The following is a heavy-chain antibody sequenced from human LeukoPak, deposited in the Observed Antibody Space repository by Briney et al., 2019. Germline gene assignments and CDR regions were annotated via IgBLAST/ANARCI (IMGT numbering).Heavy chain of an antibody. D-gene: IGHD2-15*01. J-gene: IGHJ4*02. CDR3: ARAGEYCSGGSCYDFDFDY. CDR2: IYHSGST. V-gene: IGHV4-30-2*01. Sequence: SETLSLTCTVSGGSISSGGYYWSWIRQPPGKGLEWIGYIYHSGSTYYNPSLKSRVTISVDRSKNQFSLKLSSVAAADTAVYYCARAGEYCSGGSCYDFDFDYWGQGTLVTVSS. CDR1: GGSISSGGYY.